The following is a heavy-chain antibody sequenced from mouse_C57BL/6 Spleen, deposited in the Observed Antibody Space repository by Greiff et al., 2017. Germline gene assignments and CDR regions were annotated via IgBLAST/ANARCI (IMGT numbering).Heavy chain of an antibody. CDR1: GYTFTSYG. CDR2: IYPRSGNT. V-gene: IGHV1-81*01. J-gene: IGHJ2*01. CDR3: ASPFITTVVAPVDY. D-gene: IGHD1-1*01. Sequence: QVQLKESGAELARPGASVKLSCKASGYTFTSYGISWVKQRTGQGLEWIGEIYPRSGNTYYNEKFKGKATLTADKSSSTAYMELRSLTSEDSAVYFGASPFITTVVAPVDYWGQGTTLTVSS.